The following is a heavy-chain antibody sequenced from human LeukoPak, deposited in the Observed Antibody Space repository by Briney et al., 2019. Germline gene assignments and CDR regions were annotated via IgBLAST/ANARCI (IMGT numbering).Heavy chain of an antibody. J-gene: IGHJ5*02. D-gene: IGHD6-13*01. CDR2: IYTSGST. Sequence: PSETLSLTCTVSGGSISSYYWSWLRQPAGKGLEWLGRIYTSGSTNYNPSLKSRVTMSVDTSKNQFSLKLSSVTAADTAVYYCARDRRLDGIAAAGTNNWFDPWGQGTLVTVSS. CDR3: ARDRRLDGIAAAGTNNWFDP. CDR1: GGSISSYY. V-gene: IGHV4-4*07.